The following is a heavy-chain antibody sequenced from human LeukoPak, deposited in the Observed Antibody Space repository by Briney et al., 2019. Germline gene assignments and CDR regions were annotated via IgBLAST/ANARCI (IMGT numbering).Heavy chain of an antibody. J-gene: IGHJ4*02. CDR1: GFTFSSYA. Sequence: TGRSLRLSCAASGFTFSSYAMHWARQAPGKGLEWVAVISYDGSNKYYADSVKGRFTISRDNSKNTLYLQMNSLRAEDTAVYYCARDTISIVLIEDWGQGTLVTVSS. CDR3: ARDTISIVLIED. D-gene: IGHD2-8*01. V-gene: IGHV3-30-3*01. CDR2: ISYDGSNK.